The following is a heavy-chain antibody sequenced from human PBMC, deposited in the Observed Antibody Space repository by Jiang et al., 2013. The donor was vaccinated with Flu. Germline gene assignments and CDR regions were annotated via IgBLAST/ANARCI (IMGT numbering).Heavy chain of an antibody. D-gene: IGHD1-1*01. J-gene: IGHJ3*02. V-gene: IGHV3-13*01. CDR3: ARGLSGTHLAFDI. CDR2: IGTAGDT. Sequence: SAIGTAGDTYYPGSVKSRFTISXENAKNSLYLQMNSLRAGDTAVYYCARGLSGTHLAFDIWGQGTMVTVSS.